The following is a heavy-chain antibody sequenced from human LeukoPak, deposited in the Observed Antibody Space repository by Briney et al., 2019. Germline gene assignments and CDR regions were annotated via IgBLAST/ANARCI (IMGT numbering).Heavy chain of an antibody. D-gene: IGHD3-22*01. CDR3: ARESDSGYYLYNWFDP. V-gene: IGHV3-9*01. J-gene: IGHJ5*02. CDR1: GFTFDDYA. CDR2: ISWNSGSI. Sequence: PGRSLRLSCAASGFTFDDYAMHWVRQAPGKGLEWVSGISWNSGSIGYADSVKGRFTISRDNAKNSLYLQMNSLRDEDTAVYYCARESDSGYYLYNWFDPWGQGTLVTVSS.